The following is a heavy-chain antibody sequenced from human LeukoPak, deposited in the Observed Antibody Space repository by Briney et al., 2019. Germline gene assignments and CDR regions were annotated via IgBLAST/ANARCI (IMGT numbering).Heavy chain of an antibody. CDR3: ARADGDYFDF. CDR2: IDHSGSA. CDR1: NGSINSHY. J-gene: IGHJ4*02. Sequence: KPSETLSLTCTVSNGSINSHYWSWIRQPPGKGLEWLGYIDHSGSANYNPSLKSRLTISIDTSKNQFSLKVSSVTAADTAVYYCARADGDYFDFWGQGTLVTVSS. V-gene: IGHV4-59*11. D-gene: IGHD4-17*01.